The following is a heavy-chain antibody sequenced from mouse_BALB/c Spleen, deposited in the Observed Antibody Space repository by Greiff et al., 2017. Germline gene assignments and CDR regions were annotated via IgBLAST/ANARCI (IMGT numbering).Heavy chain of an antibody. J-gene: IGHJ4*01. CDR2: ISSGGGST. V-gene: IGHV5-12-2*01. Sequence: EVKVEESGGGLVQPGGSLKLSCAASGFTFSSYTMSWVRQTPEKRLEWVAYISSGGGSTYYPDTVKGRFTISRDNAKNTLYLQMSSLKSEDTAMYYCARHRYAMDYWGQGTSVTVSS. CDR1: GFTFSSYT. CDR3: ARHRYAMDY.